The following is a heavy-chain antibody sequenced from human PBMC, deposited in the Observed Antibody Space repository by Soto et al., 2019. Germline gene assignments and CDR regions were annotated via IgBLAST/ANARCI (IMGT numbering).Heavy chain of an antibody. CDR2: IYYSGST. V-gene: IGHV4-59*01. CDR3: ARGTYYFDY. Sequence: SEPLSLTCTVSGGSTSSYYWNWIRQPPGKGLEWIGYIYYSGSTNYNPSLKSRVTISVDTSKNQFSLKLSSVTAADTAVYYCARGTYYFDYWGQGTLVTVSS. D-gene: IGHD3-10*01. CDR1: GGSTSSYY. J-gene: IGHJ4*02.